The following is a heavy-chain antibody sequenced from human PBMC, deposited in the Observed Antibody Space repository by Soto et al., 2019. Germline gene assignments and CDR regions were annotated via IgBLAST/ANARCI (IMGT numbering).Heavy chain of an antibody. CDR2: INHSGST. D-gene: IGHD2-8*02. Sequence: QVQLQQWGAGLLKPSETLSLTCAGYGGSFGGCYWTWIRQPPGTGLEWIGEINHSGSTNYNPSLQSRVTISVATSKNQFSLKLTSVTAADTAVYYCARDKITGLFDYWGQGTLVTVSS. J-gene: IGHJ4*02. CDR3: ARDKITGLFDY. V-gene: IGHV4-34*01. CDR1: GGSFGGCY.